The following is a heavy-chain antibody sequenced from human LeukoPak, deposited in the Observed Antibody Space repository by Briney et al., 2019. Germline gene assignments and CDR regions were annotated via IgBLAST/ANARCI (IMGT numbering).Heavy chain of an antibody. CDR1: GGSFSGYY. CDR2: INHSGST. J-gene: IGHJ4*02. CDR3: ARLGIFGVVIIGFDY. V-gene: IGHV4-34*01. D-gene: IGHD3-3*01. Sequence: SETLSLTCAVYGGSFSGYYWSWIRQPPGKGLEWIGEINHSGSTNYNPSLKSRVTISVDTSKNQLSLKLSSVTAADTAVYYCARLGIFGVVIIGFDYWGQGTLVTVSS.